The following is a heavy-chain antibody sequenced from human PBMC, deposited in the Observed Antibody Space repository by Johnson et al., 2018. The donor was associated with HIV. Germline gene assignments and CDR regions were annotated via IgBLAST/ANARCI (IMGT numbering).Heavy chain of an antibody. Sequence: QVQLVESGGGVVQPGRSLRLSCAASGFTFSSYGMHWVRQAPGKGLEWVAFIRYDGSNKYYADSVKGRFTMSRDNSKKTLYLQMNSLRAEDTAVYYCAKDGPDTSLYADAFDIWGQGTMVTVSS. CDR3: AKDGPDTSLYADAFDI. CDR2: IRYDGSNK. CDR1: GFTFSSYG. J-gene: IGHJ3*02. V-gene: IGHV3-30*02. D-gene: IGHD2-8*01.